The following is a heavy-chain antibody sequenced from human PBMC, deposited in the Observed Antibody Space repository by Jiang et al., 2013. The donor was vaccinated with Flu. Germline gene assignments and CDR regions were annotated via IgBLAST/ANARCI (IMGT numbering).Heavy chain of an antibody. CDR1: GYTFINYY. V-gene: IGHV1-46*01. CDR3: ARARAYPDL. CDR2: INPSGGST. J-gene: IGHJ5*02. Sequence: VQLVESGAEVKKPGASVKISCRPSGYTFINYYIHWVRLAPGQGLEWVGVINPSGGSTTYARNFQGRVTMTRDTSTTIAYMELSSLRLEDTAIYFCARARAYPDLWGQGTLVTVSS.